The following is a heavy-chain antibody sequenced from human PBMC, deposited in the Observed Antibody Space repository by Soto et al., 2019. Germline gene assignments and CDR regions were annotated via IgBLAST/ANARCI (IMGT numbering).Heavy chain of an antibody. V-gene: IGHV4-59*08. J-gene: IGHJ3*02. Sequence: SETLSLPCTVSGGSISSYYWSWIRQPPGKGLEWIGYIYYSGSTNYNPSLKGRVTISVDTSKSQFSLKLSSVTAADTAVYYCARAAAMVRGVITRSDAFDIWGQGTMVTVSS. CDR3: ARAAAMVRGVITRSDAFDI. CDR1: GGSISSYY. D-gene: IGHD3-10*01. CDR2: IYYSGST.